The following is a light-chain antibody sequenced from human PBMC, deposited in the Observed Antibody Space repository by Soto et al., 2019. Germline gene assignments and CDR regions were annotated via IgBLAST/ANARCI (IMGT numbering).Light chain of an antibody. CDR1: QSVSSC. Sequence: EIQMTQSPATLSGSVGDRVTLSCRASQSVSSCLAWYQQKPGQAPRLLIYGASTRATGIPARFSGSGSGTEFTLTISSLQSEDFAVYYCQQYDNCPLTFGGGTKVDIK. CDR2: GAS. CDR3: QQYDNCPLT. J-gene: IGKJ4*01. V-gene: IGKV3-15*01.